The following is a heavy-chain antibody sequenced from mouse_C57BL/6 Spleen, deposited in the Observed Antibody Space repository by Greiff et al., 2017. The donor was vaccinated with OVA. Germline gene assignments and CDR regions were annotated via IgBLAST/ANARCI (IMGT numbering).Heavy chain of an antibody. Sequence: QVHVKQSGAELVRPGASVTLSCKASGYTFTDYEMHWVKQTPVHGLEWIGAIDPETGGTAYNQKFKGKAILTADKSSSTAYMELRSLTSEDSAVYYCTKERTAQATFFDYWGQGTTLTVSS. D-gene: IGHD3-2*02. V-gene: IGHV1-15*01. CDR1: GYTFTDYE. J-gene: IGHJ2*01. CDR3: TKERTAQATFFDY. CDR2: IDPETGGT.